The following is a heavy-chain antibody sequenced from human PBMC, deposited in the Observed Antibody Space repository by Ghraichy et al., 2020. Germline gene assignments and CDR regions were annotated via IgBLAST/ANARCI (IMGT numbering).Heavy chain of an antibody. V-gene: IGHV3-23*01. CDR2: ISGGGGST. D-gene: IGHD2-2*01. J-gene: IGHJ4*02. CDR1: GFTFSSYA. CDR3: AKGGRYQLASAFDY. Sequence: GGSLRLSCAASGFTFSSYAMSWVRQAPGKGLEWVSAISGGGGSTYYADSVKGRFTISRDNSKNTLYLQMNSLRAEDTAVYYCAKGGRYQLASAFDYWGQGTLVTVSS.